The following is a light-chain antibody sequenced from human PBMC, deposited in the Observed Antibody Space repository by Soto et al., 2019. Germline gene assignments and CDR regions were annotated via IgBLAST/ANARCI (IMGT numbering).Light chain of an antibody. CDR1: QGISSS. J-gene: IGKJ1*01. CDR2: AAS. CDR3: LQVNSYPRT. V-gene: IGKV1-9*01. Sequence: IQLTQSPSSLSASVGDRVTITCRASQGISSSLAWYQQKPGRAPNLLIYAASTLQRGVPSRFSGSGSGTDFTLTISSLQPEDIGTYYCLQVNSYPRTFGQGTKVEIK.